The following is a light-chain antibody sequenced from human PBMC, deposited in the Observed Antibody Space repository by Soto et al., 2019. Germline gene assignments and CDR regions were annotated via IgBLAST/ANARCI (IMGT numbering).Light chain of an antibody. CDR3: QQYGSSPRK. CDR1: QSVSSSY. Sequence: EIVLTQSPGTLSLSPGERATLSCRASQSVSSSYLAWYQQKPGQAPRLPIYGASSRATGIPDRFSGSGSGTDFTLTISRLEPEDFAVYFCQQYGSSPRKFGQGTKV. V-gene: IGKV3-20*01. CDR2: GAS. J-gene: IGKJ1*01.